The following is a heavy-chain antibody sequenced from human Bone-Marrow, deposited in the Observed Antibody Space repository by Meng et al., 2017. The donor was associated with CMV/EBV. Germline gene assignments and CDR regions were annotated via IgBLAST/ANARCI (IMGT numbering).Heavy chain of an antibody. CDR3: ASCYDILTGLPSTWFDP. Sequence: ASEKVSCKASGGTFSSYAISWVRQATGQGLEWMGWMNPNSGNTGYAQKLQGRVTMTRNTSISTAYMELSSLRSEDTAVYYRASCYDILTGLPSTWFDPWGQGTLVTVSS. CDR2: MNPNSGNT. CDR1: GGTFSSYA. D-gene: IGHD3-9*01. V-gene: IGHV1-8*02. J-gene: IGHJ5*02.